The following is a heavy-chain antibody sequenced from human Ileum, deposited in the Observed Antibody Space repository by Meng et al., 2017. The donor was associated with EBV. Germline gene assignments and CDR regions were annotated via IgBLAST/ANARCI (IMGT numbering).Heavy chain of an antibody. CDR2: IYHTGST. CDR1: GGPITIYSYY. Sequence: QLPLQESDPGLVKPSEPLSLTCSVSGGPITIYSYYWGWIRQPPGKGLEWIATIYHTGSTYYNPSLKSRVTISVDTSKNEFSLKVTSVTAADTALYYCARRDTAWFDPWGRGTLVTVSS. V-gene: IGHV4-39*01. CDR3: ARRDTAWFDP. D-gene: IGHD2-21*02. J-gene: IGHJ5*02.